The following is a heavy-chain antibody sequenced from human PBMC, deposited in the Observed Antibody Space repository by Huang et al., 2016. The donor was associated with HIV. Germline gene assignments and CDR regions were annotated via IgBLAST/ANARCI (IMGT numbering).Heavy chain of an antibody. D-gene: IGHD2-2*01. CDR2: SSSSSSTI. CDR1: GFLFSSYS. V-gene: IGHV3-48*01. CDR3: ARVRAVVGTSTTDAFDI. Sequence: EVQLVESGGGLVQPGGSLRLSCAASGFLFSSYSMNWVRQAPGKGWGWVSYSSSSSSTIDYADYGKGRFTISRDNAKNSLYLKMNSLRAEDTAVYYCARVRAVVGTSTTDAFDIWGQGTMVTVSS. J-gene: IGHJ3*02.